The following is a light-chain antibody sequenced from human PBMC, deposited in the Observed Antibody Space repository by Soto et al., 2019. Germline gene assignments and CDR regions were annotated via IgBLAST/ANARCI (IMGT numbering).Light chain of an antibody. J-gene: IGKJ5*01. CDR3: QQYESLPT. CDR1: QGIRND. Sequence: IQMTQSPSSLSASVGDRVTITCRASQGIRNDLDWFQQKPGKAPKLLIYDASNLEAGVPSRFRGSGSGTDFTFTISRLQPEDIATYYCQQYESLPTFGQGTRLENK. CDR2: DAS. V-gene: IGKV1-33*01.